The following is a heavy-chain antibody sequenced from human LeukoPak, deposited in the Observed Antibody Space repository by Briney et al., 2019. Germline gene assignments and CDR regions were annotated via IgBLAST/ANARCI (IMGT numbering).Heavy chain of an antibody. Sequence: SGGSLRLSCAASGFTFSSYSMNWVRQAPGKGLEWVSYISSSSSTIYYADSVKGRFTISRDNAKNSLYLQMNSLRAEDTAVYYCARDHVTLWYCSGGSCSAPYWGQGTLVTVSS. CDR1: GFTFSSYS. D-gene: IGHD2-15*01. V-gene: IGHV3-48*04. CDR2: ISSSSSTI. J-gene: IGHJ4*02. CDR3: ARDHVTLWYCSGGSCSAPY.